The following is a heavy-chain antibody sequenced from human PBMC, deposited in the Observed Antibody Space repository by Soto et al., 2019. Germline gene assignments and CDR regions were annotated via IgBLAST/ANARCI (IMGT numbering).Heavy chain of an antibody. CDR2: IIPIFGTA. CDR1: GGTFSSYA. Sequence: QVQLVQSGAEVKKPGSSVKVSCKASGGTFSSYAISWVRQAPGQGLEWMGGIIPIFGTANYAQKFQGRVTITAAESTSTAYMERSTLRSEDTAVYYCARERMYYDYVWGSYRFDYWGQGTLVTVSS. CDR3: ARERMYYDYVWGSYRFDY. J-gene: IGHJ4*02. D-gene: IGHD3-16*02. V-gene: IGHV1-69*12.